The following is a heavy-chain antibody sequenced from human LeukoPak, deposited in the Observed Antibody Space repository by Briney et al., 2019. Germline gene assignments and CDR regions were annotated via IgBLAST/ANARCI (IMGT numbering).Heavy chain of an antibody. CDR3: ARGSYYFDY. CDR1: GGSISSSSYY. J-gene: IGHJ4*02. CDR2: IYYSGST. Sequence: SETLSLTCTVSGGSISSSSYYWGWIRQPPGKGLEWIGSIYYSGSTYYNPSLKSRVTISVDTSKNQFSLKLSSVTAADTAVYYCARGSYYFDYWGQGTLVTVSS. V-gene: IGHV4-39*07.